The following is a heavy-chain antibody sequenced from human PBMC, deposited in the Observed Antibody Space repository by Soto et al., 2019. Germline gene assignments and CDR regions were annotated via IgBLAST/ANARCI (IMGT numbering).Heavy chain of an antibody. CDR2: IIPIFGTA. J-gene: IGHJ6*02. CDR1: GGTFSSYA. V-gene: IGHV1-69*12. Sequence: QVQLVQSGAEVKKPGSSVKVSCKASGGTFSSYAISWVRQAPGQGLEWMGGIIPIFGTANYAQKFQGRVTMTADESTSTAYMELSRLRSEDTAVYYCASRGRTRNYSRYYSYGMDVWGQGTTVTVSS. D-gene: IGHD4-4*01. CDR3: ASRGRTRNYSRYYSYGMDV.